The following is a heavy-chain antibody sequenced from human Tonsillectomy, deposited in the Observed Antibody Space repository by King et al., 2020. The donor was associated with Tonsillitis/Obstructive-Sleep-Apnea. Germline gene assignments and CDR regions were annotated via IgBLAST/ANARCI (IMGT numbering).Heavy chain of an antibody. J-gene: IGHJ6*03. CDR2: INHSGST. CDR1: GGSFSDYY. D-gene: IGHD2-8*02. Sequence: VQLQQWGAGLLKPSETLSLTCAVYGGSFSDYYWSWIRQPPGKGLEWIGEINHSGSTNYNPSLKSRVTISVDTSKNQFSLKLSSVTAADTAVYYCARGPYIVLVVYASRPYYMDVWGKGTTVTVSS. V-gene: IGHV4-34*01. CDR3: ARGPYIVLVVYASRPYYMDV.